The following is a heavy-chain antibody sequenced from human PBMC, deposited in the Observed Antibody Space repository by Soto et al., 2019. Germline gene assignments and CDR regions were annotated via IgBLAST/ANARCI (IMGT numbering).Heavy chain of an antibody. CDR1: GFTFGDSY. Sequence: GGSLRLSCAGSGFTFGDSYMSWIRQAPGKGLEWLSYISPGSRYPAYADSVKGRFTISRDNAKRSLYLQMMSLTAEDTAVYYCARGQRFSDWFDPWGQGTLVTVSS. V-gene: IGHV3-11*05. J-gene: IGHJ5*02. CDR2: ISPGSRYP. D-gene: IGHD3-3*01. CDR3: ARGQRFSDWFDP.